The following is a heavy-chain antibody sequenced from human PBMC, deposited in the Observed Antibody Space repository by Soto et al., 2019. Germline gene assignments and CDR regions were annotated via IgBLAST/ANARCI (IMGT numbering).Heavy chain of an antibody. CDR2: IFXSGST. V-gene: IGHV4-31*02. D-gene: IGHD3-10*01. CDR3: ASLMVRGVTPYWFDP. J-gene: IGHJ5*02. Sequence: SETISLRLSVSWGSSSNGGYCWSRIRQHPGKGLEWIGYIFXSGSTYYNPSLQSRVTISVDTAKNKFSMKLSSVTAADTDVYYCASLMVRGVTPYWFDPRGERSLVTLTS. CDR1: WGSSSNGGYC.